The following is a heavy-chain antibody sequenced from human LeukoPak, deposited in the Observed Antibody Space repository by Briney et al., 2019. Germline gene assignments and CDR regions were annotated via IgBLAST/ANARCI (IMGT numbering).Heavy chain of an antibody. Sequence: NTSETLSLTCAVYGGSFSGYYWSWIRQPPGKGLEWIGEINHSGSTNYNPSLKSRVTISVDTSKNQSSLKLSSVTAADTAVYYCARQRVAAANNWFDPWGQGTLVTVSS. D-gene: IGHD6-13*01. CDR3: ARQRVAAANNWFDP. CDR2: INHSGST. CDR1: GGSFSGYY. V-gene: IGHV4-34*01. J-gene: IGHJ5*02.